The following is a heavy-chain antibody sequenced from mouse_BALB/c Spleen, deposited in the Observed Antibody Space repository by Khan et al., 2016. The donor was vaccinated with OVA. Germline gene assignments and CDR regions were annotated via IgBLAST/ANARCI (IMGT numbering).Heavy chain of an antibody. J-gene: IGHJ3*01. CDR3: ARLAYYYDSEGFAY. Sequence: VQGVESGGDLVKPEGSLKLSCAASGFTFSTYGMSWVRQTPDKRLEWVATISSGGSYTYYPDSVQGRFTISRDNAKNTLYLQMSSLKSEDTAMFYCARLAYYYDSEGFAYWGQGTLVTVSA. CDR1: GFTFSTYG. CDR2: ISSGGSYT. V-gene: IGHV5-6*01. D-gene: IGHD1-1*01.